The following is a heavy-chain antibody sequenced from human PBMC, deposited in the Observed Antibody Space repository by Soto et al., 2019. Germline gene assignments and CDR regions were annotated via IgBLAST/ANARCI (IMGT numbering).Heavy chain of an antibody. CDR3: AGVYDNSGHLRRPRLQFDY. J-gene: IGHJ4*02. CDR1: GASISSGGYS. D-gene: IGHD3-22*01. CDR2: IYHTGNT. Sequence: SETLSLTCAVSGASISSGGYSWSWIRQPPGKGLEWIGYIYHTGNTLYNPSLKARVTISVDRSKNQVSLKLNSVTAADTAVYYCAGVYDNSGHLRRPRLQFDYWGQGTLVTVSS. V-gene: IGHV4-30-2*01.